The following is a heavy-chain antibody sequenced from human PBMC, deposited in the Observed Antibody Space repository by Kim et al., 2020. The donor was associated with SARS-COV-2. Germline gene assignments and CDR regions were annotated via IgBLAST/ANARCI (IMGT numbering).Heavy chain of an antibody. CDR2: ISSSSSHI. Sequence: GGSLRLSCAASGFTFSSYSMNWVRQAPGKGLEWVSSISSSSSHIYYADSVKGRFIISRDNAKNSLYLQMNSLRAEDTAVYYCARAPGSGWPNFDHWGQGTLVTVSS. D-gene: IGHD6-19*01. J-gene: IGHJ4*02. V-gene: IGHV3-21*01. CDR1: GFTFSSYS. CDR3: ARAPGSGWPNFDH.